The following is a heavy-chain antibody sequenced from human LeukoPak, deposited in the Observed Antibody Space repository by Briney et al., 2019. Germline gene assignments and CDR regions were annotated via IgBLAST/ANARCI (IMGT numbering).Heavy chain of an antibody. CDR3: AKDRSSGWYRGYSVDY. CDR2: ISGSGGST. Sequence: GGSLRLSCAASGFTFSSYAMSWVRQAPGKGLEWVSAISGSGGSTYYADSVKGGFTISRDNYKNTLYLQMNSLRAEDTAVYYCAKDRSSGWYRGYSVDYWGQGTLVTVSS. V-gene: IGHV3-23*01. CDR1: GFTFSSYA. J-gene: IGHJ4*02. D-gene: IGHD6-19*01.